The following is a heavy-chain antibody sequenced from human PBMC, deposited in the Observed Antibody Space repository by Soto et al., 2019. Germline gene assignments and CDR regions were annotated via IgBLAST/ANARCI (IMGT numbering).Heavy chain of an antibody. CDR1: GFTFTEHG. CDR2: IFDDGINQ. J-gene: IGHJ5*02. Sequence: QVQLVESGGGVVQPGKSLRLSCVASGFTFTEHGMHWVRQAPGKGLEWVAVIFDDGINQYYAVSVKGRFTISRDTSKSTLYLQMNSLRAEDTAVYYCARDHNRVGGYNWFDAWGQGTRVTVSS. CDR3: ARDHNRVGGYNWFDA. V-gene: IGHV3-33*01. D-gene: IGHD3-16*01.